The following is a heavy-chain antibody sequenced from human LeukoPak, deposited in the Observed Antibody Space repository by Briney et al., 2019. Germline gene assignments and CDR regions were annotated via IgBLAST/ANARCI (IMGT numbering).Heavy chain of an antibody. V-gene: IGHV4-30-2*01. J-gene: IGHJ4*02. CDR1: GGSISSGGYF. D-gene: IGHD6-13*01. CDR3: ARSRGSSWYAPPFDY. CDR2: IYHSEST. Sequence: SETLSLTCTVSGGSISSGGYFWSWIRQPPGKGLEWIGNIYHSESTYYNPSLKSRVTISVDRSKNQFSLKLSSVTAADTAVYYCARSRGSSWYAPPFDYWGQGTLVTVSS.